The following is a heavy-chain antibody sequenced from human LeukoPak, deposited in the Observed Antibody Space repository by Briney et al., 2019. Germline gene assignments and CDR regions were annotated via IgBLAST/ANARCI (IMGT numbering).Heavy chain of an antibody. V-gene: IGHV3-23*01. D-gene: IGHD5-24*01. Sequence: GGSLRLSCAASGFTFSSYAMSWVRQAPGKGLEWVSAISGSGGSTYYADSVKGRFTISRDNSKNTLYLQMNSLRAEDTAVYYCARGARDGYTLGYFDYWGQGTLVTVSS. CDR2: ISGSGGST. CDR1: GFTFSSYA. CDR3: ARGARDGYTLGYFDY. J-gene: IGHJ4*02.